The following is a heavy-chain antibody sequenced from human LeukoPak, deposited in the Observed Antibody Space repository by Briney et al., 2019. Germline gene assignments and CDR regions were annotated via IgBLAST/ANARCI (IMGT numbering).Heavy chain of an antibody. V-gene: IGHV1-2*02. J-gene: IGHJ4*02. CDR1: GYTFTGYY. CDR2: INPNSGGT. Sequence: ASVKVSFKSTGYTFTGYYGHGVRPAPGQGPEWMGWINPNSGGTNHAQKFQGRVTMTRDTSISTAYIHLSNLGSDDTAVYYCARDPRSRGSYGGYERDYWGQGTLVTVSS. CDR3: ARDPRSRGSYGGYERDY. D-gene: IGHD2-15*01.